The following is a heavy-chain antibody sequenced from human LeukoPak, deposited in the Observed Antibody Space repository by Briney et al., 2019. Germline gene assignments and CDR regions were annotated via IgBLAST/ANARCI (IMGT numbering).Heavy chain of an antibody. D-gene: IGHD5-18*01. CDR2: IIPIFGTA. Sequence: ASVKVPCKASGGTFSSYAISWVRQAPGQGLEWMGGIIPIFGTANYAQKFQGRVTITMDESTSTAYMELSSLRSEDTAVYYCARGMYTAMASAYMDVWGKGTTVTVSS. V-gene: IGHV1-69*05. CDR3: ARGMYTAMASAYMDV. CDR1: GGTFSSYA. J-gene: IGHJ6*03.